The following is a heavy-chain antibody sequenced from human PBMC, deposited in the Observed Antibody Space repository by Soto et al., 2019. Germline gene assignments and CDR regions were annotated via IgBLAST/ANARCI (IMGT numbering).Heavy chain of an antibody. J-gene: IGHJ4*02. CDR2: IFHSGST. Sequence: TSETLSLTCTVSGGSISSGGYYWSWIRQHPGKGLEWIGEIFHSGSTNYNPSLKARVTISVDKSKNQFSLKLSSVTAADTAVYYCARVYSGSYSDYWGQGTLVTVSS. D-gene: IGHD1-26*01. CDR1: GGSISSGGYY. CDR3: ARVYSGSYSDY. V-gene: IGHV4-39*07.